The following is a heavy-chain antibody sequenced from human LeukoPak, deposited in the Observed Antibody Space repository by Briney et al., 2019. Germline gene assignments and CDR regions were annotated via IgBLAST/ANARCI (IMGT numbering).Heavy chain of an antibody. CDR2: MNPNSGNT. CDR3: ARGPYYYGSGSNWFDP. CDR1: GYTFTSYD. J-gene: IGHJ5*02. V-gene: IGHV1-8*01. Sequence: ASVKVSCKASGYTFTSYDINWVRQATGQGLEWMGWMNPNSGNTGYAQKFQGRVTMTRNTSISTAYMELSSLRSEDTAVYYCARGPYYYGSGSNWFDPWGQGTLVTVSS. D-gene: IGHD3-10*01.